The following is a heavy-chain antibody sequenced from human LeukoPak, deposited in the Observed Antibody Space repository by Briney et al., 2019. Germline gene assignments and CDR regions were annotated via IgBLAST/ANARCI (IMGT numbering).Heavy chain of an antibody. CDR2: ISSSSGYI. J-gene: IGHJ4*02. Sequence: AGGSLRLSCAASGFIFSDYYMYWVRQAPGKGLEWVSSISSSSGYIYYADSVKGRFTISRDNAKNSLYLQMNSLRAEDTAVYYCVRDTLYDSRQESGVDYWGQGTLVTVSS. V-gene: IGHV3-21*01. D-gene: IGHD3-22*01. CDR3: VRDTLYDSRQESGVDY. CDR1: GFIFSDYY.